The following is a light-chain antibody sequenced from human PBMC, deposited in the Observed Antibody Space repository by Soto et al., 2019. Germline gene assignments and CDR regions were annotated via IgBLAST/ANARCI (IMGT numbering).Light chain of an antibody. V-gene: IGLV2-11*01. J-gene: IGLJ1*01. Sequence: QSALTQPRSVSGSPGQSVTISCTGASSDIGGYNYVSWYQQCPVKAPKLIIYDVTKRPSGLPNRFSGSKSGNTASLTISGLQAEDEADYYCCSFATSNTYVFGTGTKLTIL. CDR3: CSFATSNTYV. CDR1: SSDIGGYNY. CDR2: DVT.